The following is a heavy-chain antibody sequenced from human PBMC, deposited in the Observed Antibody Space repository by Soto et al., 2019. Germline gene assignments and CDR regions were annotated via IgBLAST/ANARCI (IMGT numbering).Heavy chain of an antibody. D-gene: IGHD4-17*01. J-gene: IGHJ4*02. CDR3: ANIWNRARGYGDYEDY. CDR2: ISSSSSYI. CDR1: GFTFSSYS. Sequence: GGSLRLSCAASGFTFSSYSMNWVRQAPGKGLEWVSSISSSSSYIYYADSVKGRFTISRDNAKNSLYLQMNSLRAEDTAVYYCANIWNRARGYGDYEDYWGQGTLVTVSS. V-gene: IGHV3-21*01.